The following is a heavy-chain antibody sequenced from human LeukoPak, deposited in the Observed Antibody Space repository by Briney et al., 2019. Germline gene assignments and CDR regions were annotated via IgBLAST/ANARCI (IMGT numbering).Heavy chain of an antibody. CDR2: IYHSGST. Sequence: PSQTLSLTCTVSGGSISSGGYYWSWIRQPPGKGLEWIGYIYHSGSTYYNPSFKSRVTISVDRSKNQFSLKLSSVTAADTAVYYCARPIVGAPYAFDIWGQGTMVTVSS. CDR3: ARPIVGAPYAFDI. D-gene: IGHD1-26*01. V-gene: IGHV4-30-2*01. CDR1: GGSISSGGYY. J-gene: IGHJ3*02.